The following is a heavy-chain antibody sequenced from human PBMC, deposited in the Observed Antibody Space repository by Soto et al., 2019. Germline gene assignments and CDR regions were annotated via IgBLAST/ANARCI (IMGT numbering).Heavy chain of an antibody. CDR1: GYTFTGYY. V-gene: IGHV1-2*04. CDR2: INPNSGGT. Sequence: QVQLVQSGAEVNKPGASVKVSCKASGYTFTGYYMHWVRQAPGQGLEWMGWINPNSGGTNYAQTFQGWVTMTRDTAISTAYMELSKLRSDDTAVYYCARGGVGGAMFDYWGQGTLVTVSS. J-gene: IGHJ4*02. D-gene: IGHD1-26*01. CDR3: ARGGVGGAMFDY.